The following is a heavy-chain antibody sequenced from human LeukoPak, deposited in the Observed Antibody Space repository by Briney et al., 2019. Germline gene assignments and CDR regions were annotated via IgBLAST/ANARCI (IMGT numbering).Heavy chain of an antibody. CDR3: ARDSTPYYYGSGSYPDY. CDR1: GYTFTSYV. D-gene: IGHD3-10*01. Sequence: ASVKVSCKASGYTFTSYVITWVRQAPGQGLEWMGWISAYNDNTNYAQKLQGRVTMTTDTSTSTAYMELRSLRSDDTAVYYCARDSTPYYYGSGSYPDYWGQGTLVTVSS. J-gene: IGHJ4*02. V-gene: IGHV1-18*01. CDR2: ISAYNDNT.